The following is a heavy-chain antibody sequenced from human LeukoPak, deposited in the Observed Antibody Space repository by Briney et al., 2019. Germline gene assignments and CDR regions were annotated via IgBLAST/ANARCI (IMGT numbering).Heavy chain of an antibody. Sequence: GGSPRLSCAASGFTFSSYAMSWVRQAPGEGLEWVSGISRSGGSTNYADSVKGRFTISRDNSKSTLYLQMNSLRAEDTAVYYCARGSYYGYYYFDYWGQGTLVTVSS. D-gene: IGHD1-26*01. CDR1: GFTFSSYA. CDR2: ISRSGGST. CDR3: ARGSYYGYYYFDY. J-gene: IGHJ4*02. V-gene: IGHV3-23*01.